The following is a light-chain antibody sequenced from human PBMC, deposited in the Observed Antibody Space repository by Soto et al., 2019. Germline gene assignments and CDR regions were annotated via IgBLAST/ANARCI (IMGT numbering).Light chain of an antibody. CDR1: QSISSY. J-gene: IGKJ5*01. CDR3: QQSYSTPIT. CDR2: AAS. Sequence: DIKMTQSPSSLSASVGDRVTITCRASQSISSYLNWYQQKPGKAPKLLIDAASSLQSGVPSRFSGSGSGTDFTLTISSLQPEDFATYYCQQSYSTPITFGQGTRLEIK. V-gene: IGKV1-39*01.